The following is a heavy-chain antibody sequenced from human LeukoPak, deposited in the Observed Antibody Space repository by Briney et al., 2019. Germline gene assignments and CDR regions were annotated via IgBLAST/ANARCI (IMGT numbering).Heavy chain of an antibody. CDR1: GFTFSSYA. J-gene: IGHJ4*02. Sequence: GGSLRLSCAASGFTFSSYAMSWVRQAPGEGLEWVSAISGSGGSTYYADSVKGRFTISRDNSKNTLYLQMNSLRAEDTAVYYCAKDLMIVGATTFGYWGQGTLVTVSS. V-gene: IGHV3-23*01. CDR3: AKDLMIVGATTFGY. CDR2: ISGSGGST. D-gene: IGHD1-26*01.